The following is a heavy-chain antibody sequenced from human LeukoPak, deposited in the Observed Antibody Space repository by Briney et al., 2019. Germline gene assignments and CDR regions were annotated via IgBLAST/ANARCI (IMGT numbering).Heavy chain of an antibody. V-gene: IGHV1-2*02. CDR2: INGNTGST. CDR1: VYTFTGYY. J-gene: IGHJ4*02. Sequence: GASVNVSCKTSVYTFTGYYIHWVRQAPGQGLEWMGWINGNTGSTNYAQKFQDRVAMTRDTSISTAYMDLNRLRSDDTAVYFCARVGPDCGGDCYSNWGQGTLVTVSS. CDR3: ARVGPDCGGDCYSN. D-gene: IGHD2-21*02.